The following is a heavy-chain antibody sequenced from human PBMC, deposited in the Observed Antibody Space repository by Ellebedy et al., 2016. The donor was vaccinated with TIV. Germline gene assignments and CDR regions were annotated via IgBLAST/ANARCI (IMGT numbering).Heavy chain of an antibody. J-gene: IGHJ4*02. CDR3: ARDRAAYNDFDY. CDR2: VHYSVNN. V-gene: IGHV4-30-4*08. D-gene: IGHD5-24*01. Sequence: SETLSLXXTVSGGSINGSLSYWAWVRQPPGKGLEWIGHVHYSVNNYYNPSLKSRLSLSLDTSKNQFSLRLRSVTAADTAVYYCARDRAAYNDFDYWGQGTLVTVSS. CDR1: GGSINGSLSY.